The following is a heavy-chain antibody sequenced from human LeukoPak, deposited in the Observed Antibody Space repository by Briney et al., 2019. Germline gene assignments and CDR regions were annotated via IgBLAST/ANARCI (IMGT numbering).Heavy chain of an antibody. CDR1: GYTFTGYY. V-gene: IGHV1-2*02. Sequence: ASVKVSCKASGYTFTGYYIHWVRQAPGQGFEWMGWINPNGGGTNYAQKFQGRITITRDTSVSTAYMELSRLRSDDTAVYYCARDWGSLTGDVGGVDYWGQGTPVIVSS. D-gene: IGHD7-27*01. CDR2: INPNGGGT. J-gene: IGHJ4*02. CDR3: ARDWGSLTGDVGGVDY.